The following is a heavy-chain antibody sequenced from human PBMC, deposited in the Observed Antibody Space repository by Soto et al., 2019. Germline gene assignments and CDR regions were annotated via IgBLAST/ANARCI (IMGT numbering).Heavy chain of an antibody. CDR1: GGSISGRC. CDR3: AKSHYDSSGYYIIDH. J-gene: IGHJ5*02. D-gene: IGHD3-22*01. Sequence: SETLSLTCTVSGGSISGRCWSWVRQSPGKGLEWIGYFSYTGSTNYNPSLKSRVTISVDRSKTQCSLKLTSVTAADTAVYYCAKSHYDSSGYYIIDHWGQGTLVTV. V-gene: IGHV4-59*01. CDR2: FSYTGST.